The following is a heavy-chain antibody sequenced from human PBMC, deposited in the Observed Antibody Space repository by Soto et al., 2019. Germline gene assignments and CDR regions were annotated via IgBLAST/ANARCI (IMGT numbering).Heavy chain of an antibody. CDR1: GYTFTSYG. D-gene: IGHD6-13*01. Sequence: ASVKVSCKASGYTFTSYGISWVRQAPGQGLEWMGWISAYNGNTNYAQKLQGRVTMTTDTSTSTAYMELRSLRSDDTAVYYCARDKYGYSSLWYGYYYYYGMDVWGQGTTVTVSS. CDR3: ARDKYGYSSLWYGYYYYYGMDV. CDR2: ISAYNGNT. V-gene: IGHV1-18*01. J-gene: IGHJ6*02.